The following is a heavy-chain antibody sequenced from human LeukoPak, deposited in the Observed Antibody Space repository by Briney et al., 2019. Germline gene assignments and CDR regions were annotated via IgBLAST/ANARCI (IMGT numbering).Heavy chain of an antibody. CDR3: ARAPAPPLIVVVRRNLVSYAFDI. V-gene: IGHV4-30-4*08. CDR2: IYYSGST. CDR1: GGSISSGDYY. J-gene: IGHJ3*02. D-gene: IGHD3-22*01. Sequence: SQTLSLTCTVSGGSISSGDYYWSWIRQPPGKGLECIGYIYYSGSTYYNPSLKSRVTTSVDTSKNQFSLKLSSVTAADTAVYYCARAPAPPLIVVVRRNLVSYAFDIWGQGTMVTVSS.